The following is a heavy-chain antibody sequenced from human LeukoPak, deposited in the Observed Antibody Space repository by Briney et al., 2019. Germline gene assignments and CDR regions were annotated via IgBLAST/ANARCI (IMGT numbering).Heavy chain of an antibody. D-gene: IGHD3-3*01. CDR1: GFTFSSYW. Sequence: PGGSLRLSCAASGFTFSSYWMHWVRQVPGKGLVWVSCINSDGSSTSYADSVKGRFTISRDNAKNTLYLQINSLRAEDTAVYYCARAYYDFWSGHSWFDPWGQGTLVTVSS. J-gene: IGHJ5*02. CDR3: ARAYYDFWSGHSWFDP. CDR2: INSDGSST. V-gene: IGHV3-74*01.